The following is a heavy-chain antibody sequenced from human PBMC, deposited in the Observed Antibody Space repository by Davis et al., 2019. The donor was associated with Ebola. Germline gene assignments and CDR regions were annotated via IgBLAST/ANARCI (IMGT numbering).Heavy chain of an antibody. J-gene: IGHJ4*02. CDR3: ARGYCSGGSCFHFDY. CDR1: GYTFTSYG. D-gene: IGHD2-15*01. Sequence: ASVKVSCKASGYTFTSYGISCVRQAPGQGLEWMGWINPNSGGTNYAQKFQGRVTMTRDTSISTAYMELSRLRSDDTAVYYCARGYCSGGSCFHFDYWGQGTLVTVSS. CDR2: INPNSGGT. V-gene: IGHV1-2*02.